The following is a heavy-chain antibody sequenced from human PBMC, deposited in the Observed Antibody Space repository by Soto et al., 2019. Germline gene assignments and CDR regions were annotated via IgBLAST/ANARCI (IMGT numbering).Heavy chain of an antibody. D-gene: IGHD3-16*01. V-gene: IGHV3-23*01. Sequence: EVQLLESGGGLARPGGSLRLSCAASGFIFSDYAMTWIRQAPGKGLEWVATISASGGNIAYADSVKGRFTISRDKAKKTVYLQISGVTADDTAFHDCAKVAGGLGYSDLWGRGTLVTVSS. J-gene: IGHJ2*01. CDR2: ISASGGNI. CDR1: GFIFSDYA. CDR3: AKVAGGLGYSDL.